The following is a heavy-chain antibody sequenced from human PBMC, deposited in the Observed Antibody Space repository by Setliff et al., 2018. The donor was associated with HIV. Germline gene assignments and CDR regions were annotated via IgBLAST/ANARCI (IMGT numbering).Heavy chain of an antibody. J-gene: IGHJ6*03. CDR2: ITVGRATYI. D-gene: IGHD6-13*01. CDR3: ARTPIAAAANYYYYYMDV. V-gene: IGHV3-21*01. CDR1: GFNFSIYS. Sequence: PGGSLRLSCAASGFNFSIYSMNWVRQAPGKGLEWVSSITVGRATYIYYADSMKGRFTISRDDAKNSLYLQISSLRAEDTAVCYCARTPIAAAANYYYYYMDVWGNGTTVTVSS.